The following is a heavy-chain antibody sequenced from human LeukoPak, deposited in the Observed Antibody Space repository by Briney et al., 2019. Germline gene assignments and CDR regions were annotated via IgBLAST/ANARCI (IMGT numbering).Heavy chain of an antibody. CDR3: AREMRGYSYGKYGMDV. D-gene: IGHD5-18*01. J-gene: IGHJ6*02. CDR2: INSSSSYI. Sequence: GGSLRLSCAASGFTFSSYSMNWVRQAPGKGLEWVSSINSSSSYIYYADSVKGRFTISRDNAKNSLYLQMNSLRAEDTAVYYCAREMRGYSYGKYGMDVWGQGTTVTVSS. CDR1: GFTFSSYS. V-gene: IGHV3-21*01.